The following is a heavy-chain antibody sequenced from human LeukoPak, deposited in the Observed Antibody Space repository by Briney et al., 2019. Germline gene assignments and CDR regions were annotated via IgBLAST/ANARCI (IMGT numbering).Heavy chain of an antibody. CDR2: ISFDASSK. CDR1: GFAFSTYA. V-gene: IGHV3-30-3*01. CDR3: VREGTSVTAKDALDI. Sequence: SGGSLTLSCAASGFAFSTYAIHWVRRAPGKGREWVALISFDASSKYYADSLQGRFTLSRDNSKNTLFLHMNSLRAEDTAVYYCVREGTSVTAKDALDIWGQGTMVTVFS. J-gene: IGHJ3*02. D-gene: IGHD4-17*01.